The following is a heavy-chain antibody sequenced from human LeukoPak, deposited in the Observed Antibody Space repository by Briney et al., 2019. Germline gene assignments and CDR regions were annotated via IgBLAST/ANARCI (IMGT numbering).Heavy chain of an antibody. Sequence: ASVKVSCKASGYTFTSYGISWVRQAPGQGLEWMGWISAYNGNTNYAQKLQGRVTMTTDTPTSTAYMELRSLKSDDTAVYYCARDKSIAVAGTADYWGQGTLVTVSS. V-gene: IGHV1-18*01. D-gene: IGHD6-19*01. CDR3: ARDKSIAVAGTADY. J-gene: IGHJ4*02. CDR1: GYTFTSYG. CDR2: ISAYNGNT.